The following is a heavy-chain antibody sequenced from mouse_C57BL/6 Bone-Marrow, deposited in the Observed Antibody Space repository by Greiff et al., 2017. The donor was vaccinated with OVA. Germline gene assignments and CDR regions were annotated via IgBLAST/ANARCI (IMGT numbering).Heavy chain of an antibody. D-gene: IGHD2-1*01. CDR3: TRGLYYGVLFAY. J-gene: IGHJ3*01. V-gene: IGHV6-6*01. CDR2: IRNKANNHAT. Sequence: EVKLLESGGGLVQPGGSMKLSCAASGFTFSDAWMDWVRQSPEKGLEWVAEIRNKANNHATYYAESVKGRFTISRDDSKSSVYLQMNSLRAEDTGIYYCTRGLYYGVLFAYWGQGTLVTVSA. CDR1: GFTFSDAW.